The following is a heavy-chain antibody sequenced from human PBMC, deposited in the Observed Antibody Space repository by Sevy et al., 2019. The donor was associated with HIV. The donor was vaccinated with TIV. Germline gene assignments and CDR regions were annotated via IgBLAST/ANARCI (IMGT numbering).Heavy chain of an antibody. Sequence: SETLSLTCTVSGDSFNSNYYWDWIRQPPGKGLERIGSINYSGSTYYNPSLKSRVTMSADTSKKQFSLNLSSVTAADTAVYYCARARATGVGNRGYFDYWGQGILVTVSS. CDR2: INYSGST. CDR3: ARARATGVGNRGYFDY. V-gene: IGHV4-39*01. D-gene: IGHD1-1*01. J-gene: IGHJ4*02. CDR1: GDSFNSNYY.